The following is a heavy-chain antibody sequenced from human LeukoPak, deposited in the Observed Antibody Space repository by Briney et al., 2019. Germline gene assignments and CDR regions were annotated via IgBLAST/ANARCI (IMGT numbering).Heavy chain of an antibody. CDR2: IKQDGSEK. J-gene: IGHJ4*02. CDR1: GFTFSSYW. CDR3: ARAITIFGVVIDYFDY. D-gene: IGHD3-3*01. Sequence: PGGSLRLSXAASGFTFSSYWMSWVRQAPGKGLEWVANIKQDGSEKYYVDSVKGRFTISRDNAKNSLYLQMNSLRAEDAAVYYCARAITIFGVVIDYFDYWGQGTLVTVSS. V-gene: IGHV3-7*01.